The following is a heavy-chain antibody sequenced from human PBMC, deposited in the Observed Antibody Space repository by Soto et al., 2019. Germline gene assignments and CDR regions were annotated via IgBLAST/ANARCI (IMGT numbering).Heavy chain of an antibody. J-gene: IGHJ4*02. CDR1: GSTFSSYA. Sequence: QVQLVQSGAEVKKPGSSVKVSCKASGSTFSSYAISWVRQAPGQGLEWMGGIIPIFGTANYAQKFQGRVTITADESTSTAYMELSSLRSEDTAVYYCAAAVWFGELTHYFDYWGQGTLVTVSS. CDR3: AAAVWFGELTHYFDY. V-gene: IGHV1-69*01. D-gene: IGHD3-10*01. CDR2: IIPIFGTA.